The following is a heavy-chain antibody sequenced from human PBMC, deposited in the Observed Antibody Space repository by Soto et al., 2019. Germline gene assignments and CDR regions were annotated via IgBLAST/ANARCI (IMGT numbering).Heavy chain of an antibody. CDR3: ARDRGPYSSGWYGPAYYFDY. CDR1: GFTFSSYG. V-gene: IGHV3-33*01. Sequence: GGSLRLSCAASGFTFSSYGMHWVRQAPGKGLEWAAVIWYDGSNKYYADSVKGRFTISRDNSKNTLYLQMNSLRAEDTAVYYCARDRGPYSSGWYGPAYYFDYWGQGTLVTVSS. D-gene: IGHD6-19*01. CDR2: IWYDGSNK. J-gene: IGHJ4*02.